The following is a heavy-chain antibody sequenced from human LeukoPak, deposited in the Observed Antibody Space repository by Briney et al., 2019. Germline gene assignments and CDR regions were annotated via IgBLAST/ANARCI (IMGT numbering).Heavy chain of an antibody. Sequence: GGSLRLSCAASGFTFSSYAMSWVRQAPGKGLEWVSVIYSGGSTYYADSVKGRFTISRDNSKNTLYLQMNSLRAEDTAVYYCARDYYGSGSYYWGQGTLVTVSS. D-gene: IGHD3-10*01. CDR3: ARDYYGSGSYY. V-gene: IGHV3-53*01. CDR1: GFTFSSYA. CDR2: IYSGGST. J-gene: IGHJ4*02.